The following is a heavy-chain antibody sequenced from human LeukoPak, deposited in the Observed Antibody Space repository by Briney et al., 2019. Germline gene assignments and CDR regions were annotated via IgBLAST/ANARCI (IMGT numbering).Heavy chain of an antibody. Sequence: ASVKVSCKASGGTFSSYAISWVRQAPGQGLEWMGGIIPIFGTANYAQKFQGRVTITADESTSTAYMELSSLRSEDTAVYYCASWLYNYGSGSYYNLHYWGQGTLVTVSS. V-gene: IGHV1-69*13. D-gene: IGHD3-10*01. CDR3: ASWLYNYGSGSYYNLHY. CDR2: IIPIFGTA. CDR1: GGTFSSYA. J-gene: IGHJ4*02.